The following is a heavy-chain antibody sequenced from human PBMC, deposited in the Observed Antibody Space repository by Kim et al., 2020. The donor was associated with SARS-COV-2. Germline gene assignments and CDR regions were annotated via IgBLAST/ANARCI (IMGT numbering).Heavy chain of an antibody. J-gene: IGHJ4*02. CDR1: GFTFSSYA. D-gene: IGHD3-22*01. CDR2: ISGSGGST. CDR3: AKDYAVVFYYDSSGYSPFDY. V-gene: IGHV3-23*01. Sequence: GESLRLSCAASGFTFSSYAMSWVRQAPGKGMEWVSAISGSGGSTYYADSVKGRFTISRDNSKTTLYLQMNSLRAEDTAVYYCAKDYAVVFYYDSSGYSPFDYWGPGTLGTVSS.